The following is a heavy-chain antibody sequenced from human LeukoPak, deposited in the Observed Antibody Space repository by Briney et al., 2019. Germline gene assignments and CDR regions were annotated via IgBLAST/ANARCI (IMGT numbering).Heavy chain of an antibody. D-gene: IGHD3-10*01. Sequence: PSETLSLTCTVSGGSISSYYWSWVRQPPGKGLEWIGYIYYSGSTNYNPSLKSRVTISVDTSKNQFSLKLSSVTAADTAVYYCARVEEGYGSGRRENYYYYYMDVWGKGTTVTISS. CDR3: ARVEEGYGSGRRENYYYYYMDV. CDR1: GGSISSYY. V-gene: IGHV4-59*01. J-gene: IGHJ6*03. CDR2: IYYSGST.